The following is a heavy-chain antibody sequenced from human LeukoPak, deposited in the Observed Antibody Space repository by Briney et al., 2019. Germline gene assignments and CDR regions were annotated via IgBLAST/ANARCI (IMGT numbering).Heavy chain of an antibody. CDR2: ISGSGGST. CDR1: GFTFSSYA. V-gene: IGHV3-23*01. J-gene: IGHJ6*02. Sequence: GGSLRLSCAASGFTFSSYAMSWVRQAPGKGLEWVSAISGSGGSTYYADSVKGRFTISRDNSKNTLFLDMNSLRAEDTAVYNCARDRIIMIRGVLYGMDVWGQGTTVTVSS. D-gene: IGHD3-10*01. CDR3: ARDRIIMIRGVLYGMDV.